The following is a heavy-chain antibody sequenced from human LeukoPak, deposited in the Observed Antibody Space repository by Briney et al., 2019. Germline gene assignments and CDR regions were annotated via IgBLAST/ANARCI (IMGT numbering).Heavy chain of an antibody. V-gene: IGHV3-23*01. CDR1: GGSITSSNYY. CDR3: AKAPFGKISIVVVPAASDY. J-gene: IGHJ4*02. Sequence: PSETLSLTCTVSGGSITSSNYYWGWIRQPPGKGLEWVSAISGSGGNTYYADSVKGRFTISRDNSKNTLYLQMNSLRAEDTAVYYCAKAPFGKISIVVVPAASDYWGQGTLVTVSS. D-gene: IGHD2-2*01. CDR2: ISGSGGNT.